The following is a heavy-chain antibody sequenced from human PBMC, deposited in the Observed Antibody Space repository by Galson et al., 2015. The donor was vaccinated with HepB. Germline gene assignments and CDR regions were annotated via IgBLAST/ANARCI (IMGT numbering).Heavy chain of an antibody. CDR3: AREGYSYGKMREDYYYYMDV. J-gene: IGHJ6*03. CDR2: IIPIFGTA. Sequence: SVKVSCKASGGTFSSYAISWVRQAPGQGLEWMGGIIPIFGTANYAQKFQGRVTITADESTSTAYMELSSLRSEDTAVYYCAREGYSYGKMREDYYYYMDVWGKGTTVTVSS. V-gene: IGHV1-69*13. D-gene: IGHD5-18*01. CDR1: GGTFSSYA.